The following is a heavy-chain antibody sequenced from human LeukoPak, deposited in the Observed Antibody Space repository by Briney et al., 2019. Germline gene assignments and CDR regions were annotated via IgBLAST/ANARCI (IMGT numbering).Heavy chain of an antibody. CDR3: ARAELKQSLERTYTNYYYYYYMDV. J-gene: IGHJ6*03. CDR1: NYSISSAYY. CDR2: IYHRGSA. V-gene: IGHV4-38-2*01. Sequence: PSETLSLTCAVSNYSISSAYYWGWIRQPPGKGLEWIGSIYHRGSADYNPSLKSRVTISVDTSKNQFSLRLSSVTAADTAVYYCARAELKQSLERTYTNYYYYYYMDVWGKGTTVIVSS. D-gene: IGHD3-3*01.